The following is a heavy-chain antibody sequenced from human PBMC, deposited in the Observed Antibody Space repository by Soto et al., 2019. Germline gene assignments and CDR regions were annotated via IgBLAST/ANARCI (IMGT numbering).Heavy chain of an antibody. V-gene: IGHV3-9*01. D-gene: IGHD6-19*01. CDR1: GFTFDDYA. Sequence: EVQLVESGGGLVQPGRSLRLSCTASGFTFDDYAMHWVRQAPGKGLEWVSGISWNSGSIGSADSVKGRFTISRDNAKNSLYLHMNSLRAEDTALYYCAKDNLGAGYSSGWYDYWGQGSLVTVSS. J-gene: IGHJ4*02. CDR3: AKDNLGAGYSSGWYDY. CDR2: ISWNSGSI.